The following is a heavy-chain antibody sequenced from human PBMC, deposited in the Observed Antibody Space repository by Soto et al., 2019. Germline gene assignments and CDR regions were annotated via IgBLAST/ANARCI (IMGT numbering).Heavy chain of an antibody. CDR2: IYWNDDK. J-gene: IGHJ5*02. D-gene: IGHD4-17*01. V-gene: IGHV2-5*01. CDR3: AHRGYGNYPRDNWFDP. Sequence: QITLRESGPTLVKPTQTLTLTCSFSGFSLSTGGRGVGWIRQPPGKALEWLALIYWNDDKRYSPSLKNSLTITKDTSKNQVVLTLTNIDPVDTATYYCAHRGYGNYPRDNWFDPWGQGTLVTVSS. CDR1: GFSLSTGGRG.